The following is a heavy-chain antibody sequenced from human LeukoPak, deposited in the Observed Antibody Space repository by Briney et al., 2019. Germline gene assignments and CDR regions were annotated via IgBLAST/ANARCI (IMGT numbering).Heavy chain of an antibody. V-gene: IGHV3-30*02. D-gene: IGHD3-3*01. CDR1: GFTFSSYG. CDR3: AKDSLPYDFWSGYYTGYGVTQIDY. J-gene: IGHJ4*02. CDR2: IRYDGSNK. Sequence: GGSLRLSCAASGFTFSSYGMHWVRQAPGKGLEWVAFIRYDGSNKYYADSVKVRFTISRDNSKNTLYLQMNSLRAEDTAVYYCAKDSLPYDFWSGYYTGYGVTQIDYWGQGTLVTVSS.